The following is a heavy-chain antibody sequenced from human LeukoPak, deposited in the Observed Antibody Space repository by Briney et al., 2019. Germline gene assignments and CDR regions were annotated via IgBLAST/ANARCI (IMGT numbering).Heavy chain of an antibody. CDR3: AKDPYDSSGYSFFDY. Sequence: GGSLRLSCAASGFTFSSYAMSWVRQAPGKGLEWASAISGSGGSTYYADSVKGRFTISRDNSKNTLYLQMNSLRAEDTAVYYCAKDPYDSSGYSFFDYWGQGTLVTVSS. CDR1: GFTFSSYA. CDR2: ISGSGGST. D-gene: IGHD3-22*01. J-gene: IGHJ4*02. V-gene: IGHV3-23*01.